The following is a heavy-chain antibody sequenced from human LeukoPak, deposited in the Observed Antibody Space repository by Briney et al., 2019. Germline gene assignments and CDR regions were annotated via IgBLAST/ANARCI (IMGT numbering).Heavy chain of an antibody. CDR2: INTNTGNP. D-gene: IGHD3-9*01. V-gene: IGHV7-4-1*02. CDR1: GYTFTSYA. CDR3: ARGVGPNYDILTGYYYFDY. J-gene: IGHJ4*02. Sequence: GASVKVSCKASGYTFTSYAMNWVRQAPGQGLEWMGWINTNTGNPTYAQGFTGRFVFSLDTSVSTAYLQISSLKAEDTAVHYCARGVGPNYDILTGYYYFDYWGQGTLVTVSS.